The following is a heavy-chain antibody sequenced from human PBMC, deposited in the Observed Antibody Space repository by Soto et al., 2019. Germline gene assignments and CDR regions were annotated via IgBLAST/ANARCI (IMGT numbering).Heavy chain of an antibody. CDR2: ISYDGSNK. V-gene: IGHV3-30*18. CDR3: AKNDFWSGYYTGYYYYGMDV. J-gene: IGHJ6*02. CDR1: GFTFSSYG. D-gene: IGHD3-3*01. Sequence: GGSLRLSCAASGFTFSSYGMHWVRQAPGKGLERVAVISYDGSNKYYADSVKGRFTISRDNSKNTLYLQMNSLRAEDTAVYYCAKNDFWSGYYTGYYYYGMDVWGQGTTVTVSS.